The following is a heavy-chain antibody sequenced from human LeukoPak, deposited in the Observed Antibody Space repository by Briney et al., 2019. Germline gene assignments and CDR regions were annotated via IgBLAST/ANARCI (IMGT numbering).Heavy chain of an antibody. CDR1: DFTFSGSA. Sequence: GGSLTLSXAASDFTFSGSAMHWVRQASGRGLEWVGRIRDKANTYATSYAASVKGRFTISRDDLKNTAYLQMNSLKTEDTALYYCTREVGSWFDYWGQGTLVTVSS. V-gene: IGHV3-73*01. CDR3: TREVGSWFDY. D-gene: IGHD6-13*01. CDR2: IRDKANTYAT. J-gene: IGHJ4*02.